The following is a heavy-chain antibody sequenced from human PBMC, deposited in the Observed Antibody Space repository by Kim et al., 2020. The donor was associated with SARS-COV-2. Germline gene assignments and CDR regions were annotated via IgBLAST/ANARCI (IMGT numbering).Heavy chain of an antibody. Sequence: ADSVKGRFTISRDNAKNSLYLQMNSLRAEDTALYHCARGVAEEYYYGMDVWGQGTTVTVSS. J-gene: IGHJ6*02. CDR3: ARGVAEEYYYGMDV. V-gene: IGHV3-20*01. D-gene: IGHD6-13*01.